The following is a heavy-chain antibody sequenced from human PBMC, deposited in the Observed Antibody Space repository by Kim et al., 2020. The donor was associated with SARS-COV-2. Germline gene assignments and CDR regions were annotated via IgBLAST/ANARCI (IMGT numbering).Heavy chain of an antibody. V-gene: IGHV3-74*01. J-gene: IGHJ3*02. CDR2: INADGTTT. D-gene: IGHD2-21*01. CDR3: VRSLGDYAFDI. Sequence: GGSLRLSCVGAGFTFGSYWLHWVRQAPGKGLVWVSRINADGTTTHYADSVKGRFTTSRDNSKHTLYLQMDSLRADDTAVYYCVRSLGDYAFDIWGQGTMVIVSS. CDR1: GFTFGSYW.